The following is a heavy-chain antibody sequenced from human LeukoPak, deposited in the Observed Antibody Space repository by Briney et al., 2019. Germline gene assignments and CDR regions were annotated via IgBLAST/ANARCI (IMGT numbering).Heavy chain of an antibody. V-gene: IGHV4-34*01. J-gene: IGHJ4*02. Sequence: SETLSLTCAVYGGSFSGYYWSWIRQPPGKGLEWIGEINHSGSTNYNPSLESRVTISIDTSKNQFSLKLSSVTAADTAVYYCANGNTQLNPLGQWLVRTPDDYWGQGTLVTVSS. D-gene: IGHD6-19*01. CDR1: GGSFSGYY. CDR3: ANGNTQLNPLGQWLVRTPDDY. CDR2: INHSGST.